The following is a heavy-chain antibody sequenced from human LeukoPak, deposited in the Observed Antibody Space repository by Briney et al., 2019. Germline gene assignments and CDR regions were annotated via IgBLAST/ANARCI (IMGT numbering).Heavy chain of an antibody. D-gene: IGHD2-15*01. CDR1: GYTFTSYY. Sequence: PGGSLRLSCAASGYTFTSYYMHWVRQAPGQGLEWMGWINPNSGGTNYAQKFQGRVTMTRDTSISTAYMELSRLRSDDTAVYYCARGVGLDIVVVVAAHAESWFDPWGQGTLVTVSS. J-gene: IGHJ5*02. V-gene: IGHV1-2*02. CDR3: ARGVGLDIVVVVAAHAESWFDP. CDR2: INPNSGGT.